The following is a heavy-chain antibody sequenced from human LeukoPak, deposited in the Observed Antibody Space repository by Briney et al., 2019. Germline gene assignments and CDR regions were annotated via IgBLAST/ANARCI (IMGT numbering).Heavy chain of an antibody. CDR3: ARGPRRFRITMVRGVMPYYMDV. CDR1: GFTVSSNY. D-gene: IGHD3-10*01. Sequence: PGGSLRLSCAASGFTVSSNYMSWVRQAPGKGLDWVSVIYSGGSTYYADSVKGRFTISRDNSKNTLYLQMNSLRAEDTAVYYCARGPRRFRITMVRGVMPYYMDVWGKGTTVTVSS. CDR2: IYSGGST. V-gene: IGHV3-53*01. J-gene: IGHJ6*03.